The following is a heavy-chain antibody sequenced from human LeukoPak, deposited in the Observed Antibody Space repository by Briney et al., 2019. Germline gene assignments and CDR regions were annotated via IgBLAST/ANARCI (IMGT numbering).Heavy chain of an antibody. D-gene: IGHD1-7*01. Sequence: GGSLRLSCAASEFTFSSYTLNWVRQATGQGLQWVSSISSSSSSIYYADSVKCRFTISRDNAKNSLYLQMNSLGAGDTAVYYCARGSWNYAFDIWGQGTMVTVSS. V-gene: IGHV3-21*01. CDR2: ISSSSSSI. J-gene: IGHJ3*02. CDR3: ARGSWNYAFDI. CDR1: EFTFSSYT.